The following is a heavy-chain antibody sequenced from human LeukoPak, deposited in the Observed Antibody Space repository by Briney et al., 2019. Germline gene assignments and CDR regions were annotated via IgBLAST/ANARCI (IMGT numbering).Heavy chain of an antibody. CDR1: GYTFTSYD. V-gene: IGHV1-8*01. Sequence: GASVKVSCKASGYTFTSYDINWVRQATGQGLEWMGWMNPNSGNTGYAQKFQGRVTMTRNTSISTAYMELSSLRSEDTAVYYCARSQDSMITFGGVIVYHYYYYYYMDVWGKGTTVTVSS. D-gene: IGHD3-16*02. J-gene: IGHJ6*03. CDR3: ARSQDSMITFGGVIVYHYYYYYYMDV. CDR2: MNPNSGNT.